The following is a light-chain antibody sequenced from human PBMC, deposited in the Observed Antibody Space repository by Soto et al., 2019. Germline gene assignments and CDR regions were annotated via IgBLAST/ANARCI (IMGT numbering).Light chain of an antibody. CDR1: SSNIGNND. CDR3: AAWDDSLGEV. Sequence: QAVLTQPPSASGNPGQRGTLSCSGSSSNIGNNDVYWYQQLPGTAPKHAVYKNNPRPSGVPDRFSGSKSGTSASLAISGLRSEDEADYYCAAWDDSLGEVFGTGTKVTVL. V-gene: IGLV1-47*01. CDR2: KNN. J-gene: IGLJ1*01.